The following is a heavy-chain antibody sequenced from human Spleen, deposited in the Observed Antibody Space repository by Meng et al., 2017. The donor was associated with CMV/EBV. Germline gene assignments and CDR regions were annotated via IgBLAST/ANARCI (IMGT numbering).Heavy chain of an antibody. CDR2: ISSSGSTI. CDR3: AREGGGYGGYDFDKYYFDY. D-gene: IGHD5-12*01. CDR1: GFTFSSYW. V-gene: IGHV3-48*04. J-gene: IGHJ4*02. Sequence: GGSLRLSCAASGFTFSSYWMSWVRQAPGKGLEWVSYISSSGSTIYYADSVKGRFTISRDNAKNSLYLQMNTLRAEDTAVYYCAREGGGYGGYDFDKYYFDYWGQGTLVTVSS.